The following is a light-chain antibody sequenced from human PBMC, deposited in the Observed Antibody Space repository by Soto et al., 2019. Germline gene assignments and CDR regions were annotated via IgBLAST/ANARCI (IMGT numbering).Light chain of an antibody. CDR3: QQRRNWRSFT. CDR1: QSVSNY. V-gene: IGKV3-11*01. CDR2: DAS. J-gene: IGKJ3*01. Sequence: EIVLTQSPATLSLSPGERATLSCRASQSVSNYLAWYQPKPGQAPRLLSYDASNRATDIPARFSGSGSGTDFTLTISSLEPEDFAVYYCQQRRNWRSFTFGPGTKVDIK.